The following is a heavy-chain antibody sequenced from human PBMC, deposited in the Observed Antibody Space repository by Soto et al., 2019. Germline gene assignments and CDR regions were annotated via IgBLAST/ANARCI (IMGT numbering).Heavy chain of an antibody. CDR1: GYSFTSYW. D-gene: IGHD6-6*01. J-gene: IGHJ6*02. CDR2: IYPGDSDT. V-gene: IGHV5-51*01. Sequence: GESLKISCKGSGYSFTSYWIGWVRQMPGKGLEWMGIIYPGDSDTRYSPSFRGQVTISADKSISTAYLQWSSLKASDTAMYYCARQVASSSLAGGMDVWGQGTTVTVSS. CDR3: ARQVASSSLAGGMDV.